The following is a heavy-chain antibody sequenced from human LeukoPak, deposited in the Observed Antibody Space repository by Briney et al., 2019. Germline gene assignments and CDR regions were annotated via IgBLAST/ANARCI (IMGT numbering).Heavy chain of an antibody. CDR1: GGSISSGSYY. CDR3: ARAPYSSSLVDY. V-gene: IGHV4-61*02. D-gene: IGHD6-6*01. J-gene: IGHJ4*02. Sequence: PSETLSLTCTVSGGSISSGSYYRSWIRQPAGKGLEWIGRIYTSGSTSYNPSLKSRVTISVDTSKNQFSLKLSSVTAADTAVYYCARAPYSSSLVDYWGQGTLVTVSS. CDR2: IYTSGST.